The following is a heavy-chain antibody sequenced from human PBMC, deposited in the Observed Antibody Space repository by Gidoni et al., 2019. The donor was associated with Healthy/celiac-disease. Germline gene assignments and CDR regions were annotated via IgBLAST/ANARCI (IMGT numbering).Heavy chain of an antibody. Sequence: EVQLLQSGGGLVQPGASLSLSCAASGLTLSSYAMSWVRQAPGKGLEWVSAISGSGGSTYYADSVKGRFTIARDNSKNTLYLQMNSLRAEDTAVYYCAKIQHSIASRVFDYWGQGTLVTVSS. CDR2: ISGSGGST. CDR3: AKIQHSIASRVFDY. J-gene: IGHJ4*02. D-gene: IGHD6-6*01. V-gene: IGHV3-23*01. CDR1: GLTLSSYA.